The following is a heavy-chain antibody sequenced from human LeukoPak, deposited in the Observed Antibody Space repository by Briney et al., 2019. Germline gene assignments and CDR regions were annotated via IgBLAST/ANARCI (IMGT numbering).Heavy chain of an antibody. Sequence: SVKVSCKASGGTFISYAISWVRQAPGQGLEWMGGIIPIFGTANYAQKFQGRVTITADESTSTAYMELSSLRSEDTAVYYCARDHEQNLYYYGMDVWGQGTTVTVSS. D-gene: IGHD1-7*01. V-gene: IGHV1-69*13. CDR2: IIPIFGTA. J-gene: IGHJ6*02. CDR1: GGTFISYA. CDR3: ARDHEQNLYYYGMDV.